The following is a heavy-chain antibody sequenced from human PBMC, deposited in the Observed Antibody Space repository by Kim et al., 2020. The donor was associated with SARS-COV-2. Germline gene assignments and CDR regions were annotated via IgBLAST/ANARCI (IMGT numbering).Heavy chain of an antibody. J-gene: IGHJ4*02. CDR1: GFTFSSYA. CDR2: IGGGGATT. D-gene: IGHD3-22*01. CDR3: AISSGTHYFDY. V-gene: IGHV3-23*01. Sequence: GGSLRLSCAGSGFTFSSYALSWVRQALGKGLEWLAIIGGGGATTYYADSLKGRFTISRDNSKNTVYPQMNSLRAEDTAVYYCAISSGTHYFDYWGQGALVTVSS.